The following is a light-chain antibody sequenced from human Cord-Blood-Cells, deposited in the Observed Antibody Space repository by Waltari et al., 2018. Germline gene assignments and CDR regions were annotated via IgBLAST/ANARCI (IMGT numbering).Light chain of an antibody. J-gene: IGLJ3*02. CDR1: SPNIGSNY. CDR2: RNN. V-gene: IGLV1-47*01. CDR3: AAWDDSLSGPV. Sequence: QSVLPQPPPPSGTPGQSVTIRCSGISPNIGSNYVHWYQQLPGTAPKLLIYRNNHRPSGVPDRFSGSRSGTSASLAISGLRSEDEADYYCAAWDDSLSGPVFGGGTKLTVL.